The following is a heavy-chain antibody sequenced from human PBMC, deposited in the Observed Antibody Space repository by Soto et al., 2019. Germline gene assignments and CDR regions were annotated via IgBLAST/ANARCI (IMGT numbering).Heavy chain of an antibody. Sequence: QVQLVESGGGVAQPGRSLRLSCTVSGFTFSGHAMHWVRQAPGMGLEWVTQIWYDGSNKYYAESVKGRFTISRDNSKNTLYLQMNSLRVEDTAVYYCARDGQGLAPYALDVWGQGTSVPVSS. CDR1: GFTFSGHA. CDR2: IWYDGSNK. D-gene: IGHD6-19*01. J-gene: IGHJ6*02. V-gene: IGHV3-33*01. CDR3: ARDGQGLAPYALDV.